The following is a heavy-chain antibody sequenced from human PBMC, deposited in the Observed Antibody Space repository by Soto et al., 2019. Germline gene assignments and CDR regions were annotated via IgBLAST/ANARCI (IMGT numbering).Heavy chain of an antibody. V-gene: IGHV1-18*01. CDR3: ARCREIAVAGTVGWFDP. J-gene: IGHJ5*02. CDR2: ISAYNGNT. Sequence: QVQLVQSGAEVKKPGASVKVSCKASRYTFTSYGISWVRQAPGQGLEWKGWISAYNGNTNYAQKLQGRVTMTTDTSTSTAYMELRSLRSDDTAVYYCARCREIAVAGTVGWFDPWGQGTLVTVSS. D-gene: IGHD6-19*01. CDR1: RYTFTSYG.